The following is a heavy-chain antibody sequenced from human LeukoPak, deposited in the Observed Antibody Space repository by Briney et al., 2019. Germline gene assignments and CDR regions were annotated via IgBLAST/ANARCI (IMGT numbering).Heavy chain of an antibody. D-gene: IGHD3-16*02. CDR1: GFTFSSYG. CDR2: IWYDGSNK. Sequence: PGRSLRLSCAASGFTFSSYGMHWVRQAPGKGLEWVAVIWYDGSNKYYADSVKGRFTISRDNSKNTLYLQMNSPRAEDTAVYYCARERVITFGGVIVASDYWGQGTLVTVSS. J-gene: IGHJ4*02. V-gene: IGHV3-33*01. CDR3: ARERVITFGGVIVASDY.